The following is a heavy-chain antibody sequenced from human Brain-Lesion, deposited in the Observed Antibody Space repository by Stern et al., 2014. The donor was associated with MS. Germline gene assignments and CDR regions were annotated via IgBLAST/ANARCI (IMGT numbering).Heavy chain of an antibody. CDR1: GFNFRSYW. CDR2: INRDGSDT. D-gene: IGHD3-16*01. Sequence: EVQLVASGGGLVQPGGSLRLSCAASGFNFRSYWMHWVRQFPGQGLFWVSQINRDGSDTSYADSVKGRFSISRDNIRNMLYLRMTSLRAEDTAVYYCARGVGDYWGQGARVTVSS. CDR3: ARGVGDY. J-gene: IGHJ4*02. V-gene: IGHV3-74*02.